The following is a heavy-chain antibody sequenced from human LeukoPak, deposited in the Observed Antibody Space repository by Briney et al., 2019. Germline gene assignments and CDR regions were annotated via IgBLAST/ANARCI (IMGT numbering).Heavy chain of an antibody. CDR2: IYYSGGT. Sequence: PSETLSLTCTVSGGSISSYYWSWIRQPPGKGLEWIGYIYYSGGTNYNPSLKSRVTISVDTSKNQFSLKLSSVTAADTAVYYCARDGIAAAGTFDYWGQGTLVTVSS. J-gene: IGHJ4*02. D-gene: IGHD6-13*01. CDR3: ARDGIAAAGTFDY. V-gene: IGHV4-59*01. CDR1: GGSISSYY.